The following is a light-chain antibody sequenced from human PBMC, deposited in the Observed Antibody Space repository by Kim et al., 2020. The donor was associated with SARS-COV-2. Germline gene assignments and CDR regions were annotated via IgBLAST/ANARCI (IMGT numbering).Light chain of an antibody. CDR3: QTYDSVPWT. CDR1: QDISNY. V-gene: IGKV1-27*01. Sequence: ASVGDRVTLTCRASQDISNYLAWYQQEPGKVPKLLIYAASALQSGVPSRFGGSGSGTDFTLTITSLQPEDVATYYCQTYDSVPWTFGPGTKVDIK. CDR2: AAS. J-gene: IGKJ1*01.